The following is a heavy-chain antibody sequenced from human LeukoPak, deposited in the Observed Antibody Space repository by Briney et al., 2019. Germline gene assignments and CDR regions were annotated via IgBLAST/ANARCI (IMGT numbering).Heavy chain of an antibody. CDR2: IYPGDSDT. Sequence: KDGESLKISCKGSGYNFTTYWIGWVRQMPGKGLEWMGIIYPGDSDTRYSPSFQGQVTISADKSISTAYLQWSSLKASDTAMYYCARFYGSGRGRSQPPDYWGQGTLVTVSS. CDR3: ARFYGSGRGRSQPPDY. J-gene: IGHJ4*02. V-gene: IGHV5-51*01. D-gene: IGHD3-10*01. CDR1: GYNFTTYW.